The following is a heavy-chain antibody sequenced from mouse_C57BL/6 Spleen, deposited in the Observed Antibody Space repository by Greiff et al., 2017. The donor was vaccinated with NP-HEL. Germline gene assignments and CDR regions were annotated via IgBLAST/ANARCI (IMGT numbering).Heavy chain of an antibody. CDR3: ARCGSSFSYAMDY. CDR1: GYTFTSYW. J-gene: IGHJ4*01. D-gene: IGHD1-1*01. CDR2: IDPSDSET. V-gene: IGHV1-52*01. Sequence: QVQLQQPGAELVRPGSSVKLSCKASGYTFTSYWMHWVKQRPIQGLEWIGNIDPSDSETHYNQKFKDKATLTVDKSSSTAYMQLSSRTSEDSAVYYCARCGSSFSYAMDYWGQGTSVTVSS.